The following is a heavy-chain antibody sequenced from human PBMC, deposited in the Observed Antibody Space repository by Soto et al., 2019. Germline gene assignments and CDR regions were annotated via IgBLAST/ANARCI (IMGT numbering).Heavy chain of an antibody. CDR1: GFTFSSYS. D-gene: IGHD3-3*01. CDR3: ARDLGIPYYDFWSGYYFGFDP. V-gene: IGHV3-21*01. Sequence: PGGSLRLSCAASGFTFSSYSMNWVRQAPGKGLEWVSSISSSSSYIYYADSVKGRFTISRDNAKNSLYLQMNSLRAEDTAVYYCARDLGIPYYDFWSGYYFGFDPWGQGTLVTVSS. J-gene: IGHJ5*02. CDR2: ISSSSSYI.